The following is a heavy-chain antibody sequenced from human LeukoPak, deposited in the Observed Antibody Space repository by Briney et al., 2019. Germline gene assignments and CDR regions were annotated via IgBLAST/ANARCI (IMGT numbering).Heavy chain of an antibody. D-gene: IGHD3-22*01. J-gene: IGHJ3*02. CDR3: AVEGRLKAFDT. CDR1: GGSISSYS. Sequence: PSETLSLTCTVSGGSISSYSWSWIRQPAGQGMEWIGLIYTSWSTNNNPSPKSRVTMSVGKSKNQFSLNLSCVRAADTAVYYCAVEGRLKAFDTWGEGTMVSVS. V-gene: IGHV4-4*07. CDR2: IYTSWST.